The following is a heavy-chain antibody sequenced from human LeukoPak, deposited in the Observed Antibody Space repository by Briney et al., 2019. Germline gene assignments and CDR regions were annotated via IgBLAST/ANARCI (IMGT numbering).Heavy chain of an antibody. CDR1: GYTFTGYY. CDR2: INPNSGGT. J-gene: IGHJ6*03. V-gene: IGHV1-2*06. CDR3: ARGVGLWSGYYSSLGYMDV. Sequence: ASVKVSCKASGYTFTGYYMHWVRQAPGQGLEWMGRINPNSGGTNYAQKFQGRVTMTRDTSISTAYMELSRLRSDDTAVYYCARGVGLWSGYYSSLGYMDVWGKGTTVTVSS. D-gene: IGHD3-3*01.